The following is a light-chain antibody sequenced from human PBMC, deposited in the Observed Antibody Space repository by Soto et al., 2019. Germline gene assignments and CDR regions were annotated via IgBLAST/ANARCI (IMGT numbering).Light chain of an antibody. CDR1: SSDVGNYNL. J-gene: IGLJ1*01. CDR2: EVT. Sequence: QSVLTQPASVSGSPGQSITISCTGTSSDVGNYNLVSWYQQHPGKAPKVMIYEVTKRPSGVSNRFSGSRSGNTASLTISGLQAEDEADYYCCSYAGSSTYVFGTGTKVTVL. V-gene: IGLV2-23*02. CDR3: CSYAGSSTYV.